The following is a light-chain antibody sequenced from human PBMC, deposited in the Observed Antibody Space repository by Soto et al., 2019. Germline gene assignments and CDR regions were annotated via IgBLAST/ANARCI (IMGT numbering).Light chain of an antibody. V-gene: IGLV2-14*01. J-gene: IGLJ2*01. CDR2: DVT. CDR1: SGDIGAYDY. Sequence: QSALTQPASVSGSPGQSITISCTGTSGDIGAYDYVSWYQQHPGKAPKVMIRDVTHRPSGVSNRFSGSKSGNTASLTISGLQAEDEADYYCSSYITSSSVVFGGGTQLTVL. CDR3: SSYITSSSVV.